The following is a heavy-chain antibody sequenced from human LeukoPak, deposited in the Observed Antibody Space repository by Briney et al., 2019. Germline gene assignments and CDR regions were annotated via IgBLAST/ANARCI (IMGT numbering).Heavy chain of an antibody. CDR1: GHPFSSFT. Sequence: GGSLRLSCTVSGHPFSSFTLNWVRQSPGKGLEWVSSISSSSTYTCYADSVKGRFTISRDNAKNSLYLQMNSLRAEDTAVYYCARDKVVGATHLDYWGQGTLVTVSS. CDR2: ISSSSTYT. J-gene: IGHJ4*02. CDR3: ARDKVVGATHLDY. D-gene: IGHD2-15*01. V-gene: IGHV3-21*01.